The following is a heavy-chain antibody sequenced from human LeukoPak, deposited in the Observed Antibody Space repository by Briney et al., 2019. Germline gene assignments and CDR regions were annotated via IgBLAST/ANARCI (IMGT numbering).Heavy chain of an antibody. Sequence: PSETLSLTCAVYGGSFSGYYWSWIRQPPGKGLEWIGEINHSGSTNYNPSLKSRVTISVDTSKNQFSLKLSSVTAADTAVYYCARDQLQLGPSGLLGWNRFNWFDPWGQGTLVTVSS. CDR2: INHSGST. V-gene: IGHV4-34*01. J-gene: IGHJ5*02. D-gene: IGHD3/OR15-3a*01. CDR3: ARDQLQLGPSGLLGWNRFNWFDP. CDR1: GGSFSGYY.